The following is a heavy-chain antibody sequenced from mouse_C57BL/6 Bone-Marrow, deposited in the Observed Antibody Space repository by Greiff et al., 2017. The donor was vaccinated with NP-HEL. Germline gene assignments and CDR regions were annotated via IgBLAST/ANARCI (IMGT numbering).Heavy chain of an antibody. CDR1: GFNIKDDY. CDR3: TTRRVITTVVAKGY. CDR2: IDPENGDD. V-gene: IGHV14-4*01. Sequence: VQLQQSGAELVRPGASVQLSCTASGFNIKDDYMHWVKQRHEQGLEWIGWIDPENGDDEYASKFQGKATITADTSSNTAYLQLSSLTSEDTAVYYCTTRRVITTVVAKGYWGQGTTLTVSS. J-gene: IGHJ2*01. D-gene: IGHD1-1*01.